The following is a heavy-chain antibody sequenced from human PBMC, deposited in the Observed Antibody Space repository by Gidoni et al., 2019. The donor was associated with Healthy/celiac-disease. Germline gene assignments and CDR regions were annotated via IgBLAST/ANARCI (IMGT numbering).Heavy chain of an antibody. J-gene: IGHJ4*02. CDR1: GGSISSSNYY. Sequence: QLQLQESGPGLVQPSETLSLTCTVSGGSISSSNYYWGWIRQPPGKGLEWIGSINYSGSTYYNPSLKSRVTISVDTSKNQFSLKLSSVTAADTAVYYCARWYSGSYPPAFYFDYWGQGTLVTVSS. V-gene: IGHV4-39*01. D-gene: IGHD1-26*01. CDR3: ARWYSGSYPPAFYFDY. CDR2: INYSGST.